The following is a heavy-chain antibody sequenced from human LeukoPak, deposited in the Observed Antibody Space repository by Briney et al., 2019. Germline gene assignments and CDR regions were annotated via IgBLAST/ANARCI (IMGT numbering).Heavy chain of an antibody. CDR3: ARLTYTPSGFDP. D-gene: IGHD5-18*01. J-gene: IGHJ5*02. CDR1: GYSFTSYW. CDR2: IYPSDSDT. Sequence: GESLKISCKGSGYSFTSYWIGWVRQMPGKGLEWMGIIYPSDSDTRYSPSFEGQVTMSADKSISTAYLQWSSLEASDTAMYYCARLTYTPSGFDPWGQETLVTVSS. V-gene: IGHV5-51*01.